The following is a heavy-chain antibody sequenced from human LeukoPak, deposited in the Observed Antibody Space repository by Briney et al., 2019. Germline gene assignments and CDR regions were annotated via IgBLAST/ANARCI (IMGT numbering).Heavy chain of an antibody. Sequence: GASVKVSCKASGYTFTVYYMHWVRQAPGQGREWVGWINSNSDGTNYAHKFQGRVTMTRDTSISTAYMELGRLTSDDTAVYYCARVFPGDFWSGLTNYGMDVWGQGTTVTVSS. D-gene: IGHD3-3*01. CDR1: GYTFTVYY. CDR2: INSNSDGT. J-gene: IGHJ6*02. V-gene: IGHV1-2*07. CDR3: ARVFPGDFWSGLTNYGMDV.